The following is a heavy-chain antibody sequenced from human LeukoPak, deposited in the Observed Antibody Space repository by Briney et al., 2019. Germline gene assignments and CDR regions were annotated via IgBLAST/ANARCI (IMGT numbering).Heavy chain of an antibody. D-gene: IGHD5-12*01. CDR1: GYTFSSFG. J-gene: IGHJ4*02. V-gene: IGHV1-18*01. CDR2: INPDKDNT. Sequence: ASVKVSCKTSGYTFSSFGISWLRQAPGQGLEWMGWINPDKDNTNYAQKFQGRVTMTTDTSTSTAYMELRSLRSDDTAVYYCARVKAENGYDNTYRAYDYWGQGSLVTVPS. CDR3: ARVKAENGYDNTYRAYDY.